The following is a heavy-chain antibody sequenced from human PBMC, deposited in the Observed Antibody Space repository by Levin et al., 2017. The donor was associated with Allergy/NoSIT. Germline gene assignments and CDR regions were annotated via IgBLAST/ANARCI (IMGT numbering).Heavy chain of an antibody. CDR1: GGSFSGYY. CDR3: ARAPIGLLWFRELIGRAFDI. Sequence: SETLSLTCAVYGGSFSGYYWSWIRQPPGKGLEWIGEINHSGSTNYNPSLKSRVTISVDTSKNQFSLKLSSVTAADTAVYYCARAPIGLLWFRELIGRAFDIWGQGTMVTVSS. D-gene: IGHD3-10*01. CDR2: INHSGST. V-gene: IGHV4-34*01. J-gene: IGHJ3*02.